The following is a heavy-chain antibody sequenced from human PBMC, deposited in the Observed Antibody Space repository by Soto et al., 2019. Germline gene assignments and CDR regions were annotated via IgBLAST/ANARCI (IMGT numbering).Heavy chain of an antibody. Sequence: PSETLSLTCAFSGGSISSGGYSWSWIRQPPGKGLEWIGYIYHSGSTYYNPSLKSRVTISVDRSKNQFSLKLSSVTAAATAVYYCARVPGPWGQGTLVTVSS. CDR1: GGSISSGGYS. CDR3: ARVPGP. V-gene: IGHV4-30-2*01. D-gene: IGHD7-27*01. CDR2: IYHSGST. J-gene: IGHJ5*02.